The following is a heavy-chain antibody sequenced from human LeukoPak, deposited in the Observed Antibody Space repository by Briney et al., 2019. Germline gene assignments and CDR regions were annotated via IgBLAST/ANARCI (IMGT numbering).Heavy chain of an antibody. CDR3: ARYYYHSGSYTLDY. J-gene: IGHJ4*02. D-gene: IGHD3-10*01. V-gene: IGHV3-74*01. CDR2: IDGDGSST. CDR1: GFTFSSYW. Sequence: GGSLRLSCAPSGFTFSSYWMQWVRQAPGKGLVWVSRIDGDGSSTNYADSVKGRFTTSRDNAEDSLYLQMNSLRAEDTAVYYCARYYYHSGSYTLDYWGQGTLVTISS.